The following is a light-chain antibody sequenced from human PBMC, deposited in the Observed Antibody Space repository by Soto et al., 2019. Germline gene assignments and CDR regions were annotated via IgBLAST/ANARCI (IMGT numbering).Light chain of an antibody. CDR1: SSDVGGYNY. Sequence: QSALNQPPSASGSPGQSVTLSCTGTSSDVGGYNYVSWYQQHPGKAPKLMIYEVSKRPSGVPDRFSGSKSGNTASLTVSGLQAEDEADYYCSSYASTTPYVFGSGTKVTVL. V-gene: IGLV2-8*01. CDR2: EVS. J-gene: IGLJ1*01. CDR3: SSYASTTPYV.